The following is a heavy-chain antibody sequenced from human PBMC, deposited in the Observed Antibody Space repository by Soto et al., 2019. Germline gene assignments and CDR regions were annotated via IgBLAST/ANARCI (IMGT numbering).Heavy chain of an antibody. CDR1: GGSISSGGYS. J-gene: IGHJ4*02. CDR3: ARHWGRKVFDY. V-gene: IGHV4-30-2*03. D-gene: IGHD3-16*01. CDR2: IYHSGST. Sequence: SETLFLTCAVSGGSISSGGYSWSWIRQPPGKGLEWIGYIYHSGSTYYNPSLKSRVTISGDTSKNQFSLKLSSVTAADTAVYYCARHWGRKVFDYWGQGTLVTSPQ.